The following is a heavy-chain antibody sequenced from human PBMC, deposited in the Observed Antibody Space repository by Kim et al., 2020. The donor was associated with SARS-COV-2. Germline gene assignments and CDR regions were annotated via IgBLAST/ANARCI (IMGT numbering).Heavy chain of an antibody. CDR1: GFTFSSYA. Sequence: GGSLRLSCAASGFTFSSYAMSWVRQAPGKGLEWVSAISGSGGSTYYADSVKGRFTISRDNSKNTLYLQMNSLRAEDTAVYYCAKDKTMTTVTTGWFDPWGQGTLVTVSS. V-gene: IGHV3-23*01. D-gene: IGHD4-17*01. CDR2: ISGSGGST. J-gene: IGHJ5*02. CDR3: AKDKTMTTVTTGWFDP.